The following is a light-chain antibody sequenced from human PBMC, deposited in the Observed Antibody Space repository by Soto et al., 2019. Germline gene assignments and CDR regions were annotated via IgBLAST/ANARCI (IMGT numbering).Light chain of an antibody. Sequence: IQMTQSPSSVSASVGDTVTLSCQTSHGVSGWLAWYQQKPGKAPTLLIYTVANLQRGVPSRFSGHGCGTDFCLTITNLQPEDFETCCFQQGKPGPFTFGPWTKVEVK. V-gene: IGKV1-12*01. J-gene: IGKJ3*01. CDR1: HGVSGW. CDR3: QQGKPGPFT. CDR2: TVA.